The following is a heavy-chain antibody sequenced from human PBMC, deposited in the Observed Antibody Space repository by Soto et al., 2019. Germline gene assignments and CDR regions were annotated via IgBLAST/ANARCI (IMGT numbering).Heavy chain of an antibody. CDR1: GGSISSGGYS. Sequence: SETLSLTCAVSGGSISSGGYSWSWIRQPPGKGLEWVGDINHGGSANYNPSLKSRVTFSLDLSKNQFSLKLNSVIAADTAVYYCARYSSTWSKYLQHWGRGSLVTAPQ. CDR2: INHGGSA. V-gene: IGHV4-30-2*01. J-gene: IGHJ1*01. D-gene: IGHD6-13*01. CDR3: ARYSSTWSKYLQH.